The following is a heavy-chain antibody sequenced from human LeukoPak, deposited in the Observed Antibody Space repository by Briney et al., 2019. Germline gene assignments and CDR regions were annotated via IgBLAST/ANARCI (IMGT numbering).Heavy chain of an antibody. CDR2: IKQDGSER. Sequence: PGGSLRLSCATSGFTFSRHWMSWVRQAPGKGPEWVANIKQDGSERYYVASVKGRFTISRDNAKNSLYVQMNSLRAEDTAVYYCARDGGHSTDFDYWGQGILVTVSS. D-gene: IGHD2/OR15-2a*01. V-gene: IGHV3-7*01. J-gene: IGHJ4*02. CDR1: GFTFSRHW. CDR3: ARDGGHSTDFDY.